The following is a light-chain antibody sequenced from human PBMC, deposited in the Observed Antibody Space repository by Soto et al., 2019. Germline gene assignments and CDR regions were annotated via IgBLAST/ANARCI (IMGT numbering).Light chain of an antibody. CDR1: NIGSKS. CDR2: YDT. V-gene: IGLV3-21*04. CDR3: QVWDSSSDQFV. J-gene: IGLJ1*01. Sequence: SYELTQPPSVSVAPGKTARITCGGHNIGSKSVHWYQQKPGQAHVLVIYYDTDRPSGIPERFSGSNSGNTATLTISRVEAGDEDDYYCQVWDSSSDQFVYGNGTKLTVL.